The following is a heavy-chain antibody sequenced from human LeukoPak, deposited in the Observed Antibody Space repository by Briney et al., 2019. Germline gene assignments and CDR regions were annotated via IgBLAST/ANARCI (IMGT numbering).Heavy chain of an antibody. CDR1: GGSISSSSYY. D-gene: IGHD4-17*01. J-gene: IGHJ2*01. Sequence: SETLSLTCTVSGGSISSSSYYWGSVRQAPGKGLEWIGSIYYSGSTYYKPSLKSRVTISVDTSKNQFSLKLSSVTAADTAVYYCARHGPDYGDFGYWYFDLWGGGTLVTVSS. CDR2: IYYSGST. CDR3: ARHGPDYGDFGYWYFDL. V-gene: IGHV4-39*01.